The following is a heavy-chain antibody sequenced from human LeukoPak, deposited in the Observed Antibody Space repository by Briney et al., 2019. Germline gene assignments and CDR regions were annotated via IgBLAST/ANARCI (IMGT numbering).Heavy chain of an antibody. CDR1: GYKFTGYY. CDR2: INPNSGDS. V-gene: IGHV1-2*02. D-gene: IGHD5-18*01. J-gene: IGHJ4*02. CDR3: AREIGGILVFDY. Sequence: ASVKVSCKASGYKFTGYYMHWVRQAPGQGLEWMGWINPNSGDSHHAQKFQGRVTMTRDTSISTAYMEPSRLRSDDTAVYYCAREIGGILVFDYWGQGTLVTVSS.